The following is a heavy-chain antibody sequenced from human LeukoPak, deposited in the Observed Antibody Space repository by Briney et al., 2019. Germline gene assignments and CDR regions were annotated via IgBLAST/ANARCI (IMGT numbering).Heavy chain of an antibody. V-gene: IGHV3-23*01. CDR2: ISGSGGST. D-gene: IGHD3-10*01. CDR1: GFTFSSYA. CDR3: AKGKYYYGSGSQYFDY. Sequence: GGSLRLSCAASGFTFSSYAMSWVRQAPGKGLEWVSAISGSGGSTYYADSVKGRFTISRDNSKNTLYLQMNSLRAEDTAVYYCAKGKYYYGSGSQYFDYWGQGTLVTVSS. J-gene: IGHJ4*02.